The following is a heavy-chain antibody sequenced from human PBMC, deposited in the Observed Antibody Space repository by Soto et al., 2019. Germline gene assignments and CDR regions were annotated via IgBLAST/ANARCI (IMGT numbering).Heavy chain of an antibody. CDR3: AKIPYSGYEFYYYYMDV. Sequence: SVKVSCKASGGTFSSYTISWVRQAPGQGLEWMGRIIPILGIANYAQKFQGRVTITADKSTSTAYMELSSLRSEDTAVYYCAKIPYSGYEFYYYYMDVWGKGTTVTVSS. J-gene: IGHJ6*03. CDR1: GGTFSSYT. D-gene: IGHD5-12*01. V-gene: IGHV1-69*02. CDR2: IIPILGIA.